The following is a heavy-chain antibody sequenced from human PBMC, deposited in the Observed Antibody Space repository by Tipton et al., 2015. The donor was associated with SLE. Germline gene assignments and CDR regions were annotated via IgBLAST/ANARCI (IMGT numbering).Heavy chain of an antibody. J-gene: IGHJ4*02. Sequence: LRLPCTVSGGSISSSTYYWGWIRQPPGKGLEWIGSIYYSGSTYYNPSLKSRLTMSVDTSKNQFSLKLSSVTAADTAVYYCARVAPTEVFDYWGQGTLVTVSS. CDR1: GGSISSSTYY. D-gene: IGHD1-1*01. CDR2: IYYSGST. V-gene: IGHV4-39*01. CDR3: ARVAPTEVFDY.